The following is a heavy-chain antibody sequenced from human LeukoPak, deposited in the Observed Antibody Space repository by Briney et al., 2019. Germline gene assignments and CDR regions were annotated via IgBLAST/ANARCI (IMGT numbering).Heavy chain of an antibody. V-gene: IGHV4-30-2*01. CDR1: GGSISSGGYY. Sequence: PSETLSLTCTVSGGSISSGGYYWSWIRQPPGKGLEWIGYIYHSGSTYYNPSLKSRVTISVDRSKNQFSLKLSSVTAADTAVYYCARGDRNFGVVIMGFDYWGQGTLVTVSS. CDR2: IYHSGST. D-gene: IGHD3-3*01. CDR3: ARGDRNFGVVIMGFDY. J-gene: IGHJ4*02.